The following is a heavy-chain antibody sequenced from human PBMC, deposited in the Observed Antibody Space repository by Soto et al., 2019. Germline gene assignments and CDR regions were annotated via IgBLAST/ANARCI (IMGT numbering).Heavy chain of an antibody. V-gene: IGHV3-48*01. Sequence: GGSLRLSCAASGFTFSPYGMNWVRQAPGKGLEWVSYISSSTSTIYSADSVKGRFTISRDNAKNSLYLQMNSLRVEDTAVYYCARGIDYWGQGTLVTVSS. CDR2: ISSSTSTI. CDR3: ARGIDY. CDR1: GFTFSPYG. J-gene: IGHJ4*02.